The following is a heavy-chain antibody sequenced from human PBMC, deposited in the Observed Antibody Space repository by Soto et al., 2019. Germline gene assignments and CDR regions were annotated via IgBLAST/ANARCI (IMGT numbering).Heavy chain of an antibody. CDR1: GGSISSGGYY. Sequence: QVQLQESGPGLVKPSQTLSLTCTVSGGSISSGGYYWSWIRQHPGKGLEWIWYIYYSGSTYYNPSLKSRVTISVDTSKNQFSLKLSSVTAADTAVYYCARAVAIHYYYYYMDVWGKGTTVTVSS. D-gene: IGHD2-15*01. V-gene: IGHV4-31*03. CDR3: ARAVAIHYYYYYMDV. CDR2: IYYSGST. J-gene: IGHJ6*03.